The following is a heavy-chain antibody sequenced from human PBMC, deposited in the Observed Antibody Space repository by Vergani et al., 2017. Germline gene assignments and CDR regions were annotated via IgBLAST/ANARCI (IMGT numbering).Heavy chain of an antibody. J-gene: IGHJ5*02. D-gene: IGHD1-14*01. CDR3: ARDLRLLYNRFDP. V-gene: IGHV3-33*01. Sequence: QVQLVESGGGVVQPWRSLRLSCAASGFTFNHYGMHWVRQAPGKGLEWVAVTWYDGNNKQYADSVKGRFTISRDNSKSTMYLQMNSLRDEDTGVYYCARDLRLLYNRFDPWGQGTLVTVSS. CDR1: GFTFNHYG. CDR2: TWYDGNNK.